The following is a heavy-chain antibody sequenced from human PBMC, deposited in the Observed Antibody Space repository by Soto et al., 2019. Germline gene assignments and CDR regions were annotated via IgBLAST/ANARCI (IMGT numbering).Heavy chain of an antibody. D-gene: IGHD5-18*01. CDR1: GYSFTSYW. J-gene: IGHJ3*02. CDR3: ARRLVDTAMVWAAFDI. CDR2: IDPSDSYT. Sequence: GESLKISCKGSGYSFTSYWISWVRQMPGKGLEWMGRIDPSDSYTNYGPSFQGHVTISADKSISTAYLQWSSLKASDTAMYYCARRLVDTAMVWAAFDIWGQGTMVTVS. V-gene: IGHV5-10-1*01.